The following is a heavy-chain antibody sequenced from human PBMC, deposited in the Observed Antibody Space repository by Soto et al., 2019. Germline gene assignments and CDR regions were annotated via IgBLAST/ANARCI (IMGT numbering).Heavy chain of an antibody. CDR3: ARVSRNYYDSSGYYY. J-gene: IGHJ4*02. D-gene: IGHD3-22*01. CDR2: INWNGGST. V-gene: IGHV3-20*04. Sequence: PGGSLRLSCAASGFTFDDYGMSWIRQAPGKGLEWVSGINWNGGSTGYADSVKGRFTISRDNAKNSLYLQMNSLRAEDTALYYCARVSRNYYDSSGYYYWGQGTLVTVSS. CDR1: GFTFDDYG.